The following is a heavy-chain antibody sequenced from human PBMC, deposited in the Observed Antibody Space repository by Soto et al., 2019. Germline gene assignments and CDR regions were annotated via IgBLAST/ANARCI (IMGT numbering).Heavy chain of an antibody. CDR1: GGSFSGYY. CDR2: INHSGST. CDR3: ARRRAYSSSWYKNWFDP. J-gene: IGHJ5*02. Sequence: QVQLQQWGAGLLKPSETLSLTCAVYGGSFSGYYWSWIRQPPGKGLEWIGEINHSGSTNYNPSLTSRVTISVDTSKNQFSLKMSSVTAADTAVYYCARRRAYSSSWYKNWFDPWGQGTLVTVSS. D-gene: IGHD6-13*01. V-gene: IGHV4-34*01.